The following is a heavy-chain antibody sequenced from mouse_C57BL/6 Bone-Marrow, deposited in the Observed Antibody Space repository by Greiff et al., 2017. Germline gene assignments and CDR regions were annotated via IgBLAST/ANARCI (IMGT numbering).Heavy chain of an antibody. CDR1: GFTFSSYG. CDR2: ISSGGSYT. D-gene: IGHD2-1*01. J-gene: IGHJ2*01. Sequence: EVMLVESGGDLVKPGGSLKLSCAASGFTFSSYGMSWVRQTPDKRLEWVATISSGGSYTYYPDSVKGRFTISRANAKNTLYLQMSSLKSEDTAMYYCARRRNYEDYWGQGTTLTVSS. CDR3: ARRRNYEDY. V-gene: IGHV5-6*02.